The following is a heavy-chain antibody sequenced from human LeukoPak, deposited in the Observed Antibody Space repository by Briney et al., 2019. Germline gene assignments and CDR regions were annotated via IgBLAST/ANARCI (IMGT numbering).Heavy chain of an antibody. D-gene: IGHD4-17*01. V-gene: IGHV4-39*01. CDR3: ARLEADDYGDRGSPGTPNAQSN. CDR2: IYYSGST. Sequence: SETLSLTCTVSGGSISSSSYYWGWIRQPPGKGLEWIGSIYYSGSTYYNPSLKSRVTISVDTSKNQFSLRLSSVTAADTAVFYCARLEADDYGDRGSPGTPNAQSNWGQGTLITVSS. CDR1: GGSISSSSYY. J-gene: IGHJ4*02.